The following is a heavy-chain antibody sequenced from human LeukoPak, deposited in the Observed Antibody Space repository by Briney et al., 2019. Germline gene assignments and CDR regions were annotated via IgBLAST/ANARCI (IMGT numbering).Heavy chain of an antibody. Sequence: GGSLRLSCAASGFTFSSYAMHWVRQAPGKGLEWVAVISYDGSNKYYADSVKGRFTISRDNSKNTLYLQMNSLIAEDTAVYYCASPNPADYWGQGTLVTVSS. CDR3: ASPNPADY. J-gene: IGHJ4*02. D-gene: IGHD2-8*01. CDR1: GFTFSSYA. CDR2: ISYDGSNK. V-gene: IGHV3-30-3*01.